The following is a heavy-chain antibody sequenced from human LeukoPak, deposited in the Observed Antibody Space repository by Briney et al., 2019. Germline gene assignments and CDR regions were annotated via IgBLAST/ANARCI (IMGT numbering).Heavy chain of an antibody. CDR1: GGSISSSTYY. CDR2: IYYNGNT. Sequence: PSETLSLTCTVSGGSISSSTYYWGWIRQPPGKGLEWIGSIYYNGNTYYNPSLKSRVTISVDTSKNQFSLRLSSVTAADTAVYYCARLFWGLGYFDYWGQGTLVTVSS. D-gene: IGHD7-27*01. CDR3: ARLFWGLGYFDY. J-gene: IGHJ4*02. V-gene: IGHV4-39*01.